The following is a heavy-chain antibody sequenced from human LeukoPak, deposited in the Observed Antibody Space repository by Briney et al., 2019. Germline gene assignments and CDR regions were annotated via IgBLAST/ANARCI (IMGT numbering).Heavy chain of an antibody. CDR1: GGSISSHY. V-gene: IGHV4-59*11. D-gene: IGHD2-2*01. CDR2: IYYSGST. Sequence: SETLSLTRTVSGGSISSHYWSWIRQPPGKGLEWIGYIYYSGSTNYNPSLKSRVTISVDTSKNQFSLKLSSVTAADTAVYYCARGRVGWYCSSTSCPLDYWGQGTLVTVSS. CDR3: ARGRVGWYCSSTSCPLDY. J-gene: IGHJ4*02.